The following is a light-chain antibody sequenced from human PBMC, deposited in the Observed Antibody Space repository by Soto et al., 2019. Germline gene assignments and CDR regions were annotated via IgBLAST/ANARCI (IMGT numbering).Light chain of an antibody. CDR1: SSDVGYYNY. J-gene: IGLJ3*02. V-gene: IGLV2-14*01. Sequence: QSALTQPASVSGSPGQSITISCTGTSSDVGYYNYVSWYQQHPGKVPKLMIYEVSNRPSGVSNRFSGSRSGNTASLTISGLQAEDEADYYCISYTPSSTWVFGGGTKLTVL. CDR3: ISYTPSSTWV. CDR2: EVS.